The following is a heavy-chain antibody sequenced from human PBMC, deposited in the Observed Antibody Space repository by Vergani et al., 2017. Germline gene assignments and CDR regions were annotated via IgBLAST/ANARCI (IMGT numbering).Heavy chain of an antibody. D-gene: IGHD6-19*01. CDR2: IYHSGGA. J-gene: IGHJ4*02. V-gene: IGHV4-61*02. Sequence: QVQLQESGPGLVKPSQTLSLTCTVSGGSFSTGGQSWTWLRQSAGKGLEWIGNIYHSGGAYYNPSLKGRVTISVDTSKNQFSLEVTSVTAADTAVYFCARQRPGSGWSPGDFDDWGQGILVTVSS. CDR3: ARQRPGSGWSPGDFDD. CDR1: GGSFSTGGQS.